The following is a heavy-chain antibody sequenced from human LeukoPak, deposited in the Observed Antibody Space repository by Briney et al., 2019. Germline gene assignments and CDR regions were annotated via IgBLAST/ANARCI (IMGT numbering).Heavy chain of an antibody. CDR1: GGSISSGDYY. D-gene: IGHD3-22*01. J-gene: IGHJ4*02. CDR3: ARDYYDSSGYYYVFDY. Sequence: SETLSLTCTVSGGSISSGDYYWSWIRQPPGKGLEWIGYIYYSGSTNYNPSLKSRVTISVDTSKNQFSLKLSSVTAADTAVYYCARDYYDSSGYYYVFDYWGQGTLVTVSS. V-gene: IGHV4-61*08. CDR2: IYYSGST.